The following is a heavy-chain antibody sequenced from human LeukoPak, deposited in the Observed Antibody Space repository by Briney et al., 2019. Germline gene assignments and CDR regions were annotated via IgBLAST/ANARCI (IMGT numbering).Heavy chain of an antibody. Sequence: PGGSLRLSCAASGFTFSSYSMNWVRQAPGEGLEWVSSISSSSSYIYYADSVKGRFTISRDNAKNSLYLQMNSLRAEDTAVYYCARDLNTVPYYWGQGTLVTVSS. CDR3: ARDLNTVPYY. CDR2: ISSSSSYI. CDR1: GFTFSSYS. J-gene: IGHJ4*02. D-gene: IGHD4-17*01. V-gene: IGHV3-21*01.